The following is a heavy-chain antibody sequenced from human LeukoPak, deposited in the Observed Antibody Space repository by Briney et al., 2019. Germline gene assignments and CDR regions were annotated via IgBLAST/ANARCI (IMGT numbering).Heavy chain of an antibody. CDR2: IYSGVST. J-gene: IGHJ4*02. Sequence: GRSLTLSCAASGFTVSSNYMSWVRQAPGKGLEWVSVIYSGVSTYYAASAKGRFTISRDNSKNTLYLQMNSLRAEDTAVYYCARGMLDYWGQGTLVTVSS. CDR3: ARGMLDY. CDR1: GFTVSSNY. V-gene: IGHV3-53*01.